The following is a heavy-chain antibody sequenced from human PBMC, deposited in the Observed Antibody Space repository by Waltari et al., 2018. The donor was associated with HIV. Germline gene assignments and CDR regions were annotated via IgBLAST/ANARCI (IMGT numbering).Heavy chain of an antibody. D-gene: IGHD1-26*01. Sequence: QVQLQESGPGLVKPSQTLSLTCTVPGSSISSGSYYWSWIRQPAGKGLEWIGRIYTSGSTNYNPSLKSRVTISVDTSKNQFSLKLSSVTAADTAVYYCARLPYSGSYYFDYWGQGTLVTVSS. CDR1: GSSISSGSYY. CDR2: IYTSGST. CDR3: ARLPYSGSYYFDY. V-gene: IGHV4-61*02. J-gene: IGHJ4*02.